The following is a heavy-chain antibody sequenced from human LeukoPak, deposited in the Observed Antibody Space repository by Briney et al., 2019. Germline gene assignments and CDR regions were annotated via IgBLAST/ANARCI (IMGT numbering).Heavy chain of an antibody. V-gene: IGHV1-3*01. CDR1: GYTFTSYA. CDR3: ARDSVRGARYSSYLDY. Sequence: GASVTVSCKASGYTFTSYAMHWVRQAPGQRLEWMGWINAGNGNTKYSQKFQGRVTITRDTSASTAYMELSSLRSEDTAVYYCARDSVRGARYSSYLDYWGQGTLVTVSS. J-gene: IGHJ4*02. D-gene: IGHD6-19*01. CDR2: INAGNGNT.